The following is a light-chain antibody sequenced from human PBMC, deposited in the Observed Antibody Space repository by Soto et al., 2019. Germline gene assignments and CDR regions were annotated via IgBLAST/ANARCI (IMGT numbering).Light chain of an antibody. V-gene: IGLV2-14*01. J-gene: IGLJ2*01. CDR2: DVS. CDR3: SSYTSSSVV. Sequence: QSVLTQPASVSGSPGQSITISCTGTSSDVGGYNDVSWYQQHPGKAPKLMIYDVSNRPSGVSNRFSGSKSGNTASLTISGLQAEDEADYYCSSYTSSSVVFGGGTKVTVL. CDR1: SSDVGGYND.